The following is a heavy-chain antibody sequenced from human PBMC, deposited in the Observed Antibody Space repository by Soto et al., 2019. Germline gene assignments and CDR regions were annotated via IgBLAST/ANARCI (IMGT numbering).Heavy chain of an antibody. CDR3: ARGSCSITSCYKEYYFDL. D-gene: IGHD2-2*02. CDR2: IIPMFGTS. V-gene: IGHV1-69*01. Sequence: QVQLVQSGAEVKKPGSSVKVSCKASGGTFSGYAISWVRQAPGQGLEWMGEIIPMFGTSNYAQKFQGRVTITADESTSTAYMELSSLRSADTAVYYCARGSCSITSCYKEYYFDLWGQGTLVTVSS. J-gene: IGHJ4*02. CDR1: GGTFSGYA.